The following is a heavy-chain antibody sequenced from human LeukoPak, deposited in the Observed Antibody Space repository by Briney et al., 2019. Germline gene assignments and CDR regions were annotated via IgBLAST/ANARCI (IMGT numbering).Heavy chain of an antibody. CDR2: IEQDGSEK. CDR3: ARPSVLGPNTGY. CDR1: GFTFSNYW. D-gene: IGHD2-8*01. Sequence: PGGSLRLSCAASGFTFSNYWMSWVRQTPGKGLEWVASIEQDGSEKYYVDSVKGRFTISRDNAKNSLFLQMNSLRADDTAVYYCARPSVLGPNTGYWGQGTLVTVSS. V-gene: IGHV3-7*01. J-gene: IGHJ4*02.